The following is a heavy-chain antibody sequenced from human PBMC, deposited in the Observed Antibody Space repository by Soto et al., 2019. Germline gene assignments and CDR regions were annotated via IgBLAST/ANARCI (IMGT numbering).Heavy chain of an antibody. Sequence: EVQLVESGGGLVQPGGSLRLSCAASGFTVSSNYMSWVRQAPGKGLEWVSVIYSGGSTYYADCVKGRFTISRHNSKNTLYLQMNSLRAEDTAVYYCARAQWFGSFDIWGQGTMVTVSS. V-gene: IGHV3-53*04. CDR3: ARAQWFGSFDI. CDR1: GFTVSSNY. CDR2: IYSGGST. J-gene: IGHJ3*02. D-gene: IGHD3-10*01.